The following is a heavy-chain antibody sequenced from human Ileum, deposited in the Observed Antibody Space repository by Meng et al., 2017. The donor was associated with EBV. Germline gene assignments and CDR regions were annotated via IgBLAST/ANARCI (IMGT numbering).Heavy chain of an antibody. Sequence: GQLPESGPGVVKPSEAPSRTCTFSGGSISSYDWSWIRQPPGKGLEWIGYIYYSGSTNYNPSLKSRVTISVDTSKNQFSLNLSSVTAADTAVYYCARGGWSLDYWGQGTLVTVSS. CDR1: GGSISSYD. J-gene: IGHJ4*02. D-gene: IGHD2-15*01. CDR3: ARGGWSLDY. CDR2: IYYSGST. V-gene: IGHV4-59*08.